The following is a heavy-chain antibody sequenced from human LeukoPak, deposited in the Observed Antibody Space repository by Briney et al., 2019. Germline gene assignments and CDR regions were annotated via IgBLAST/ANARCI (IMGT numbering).Heavy chain of an antibody. CDR3: VKDRKRIHMIVVVRRQADAFDM. CDR1: GFTFNRYA. CDR2: ISANGDIT. V-gene: IGHV3-64*05. Sequence: AWGSLSLSCSASGFTFNRYALHWVCQAPGKGLEYVSTISANGDITNYADSVKGRFTISRDNSKNTLYFHMSSLRAEDTAVYYCVKDRKRIHMIVVVRRQADAFDMWGQGVVVTVSS. J-gene: IGHJ3*02. D-gene: IGHD3-22*01.